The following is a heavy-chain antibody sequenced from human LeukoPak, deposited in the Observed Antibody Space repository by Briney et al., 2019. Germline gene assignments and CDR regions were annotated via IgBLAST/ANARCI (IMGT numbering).Heavy chain of an antibody. CDR2: IYYSGST. CDR3: ASGEYGDAIDY. J-gene: IGHJ4*02. V-gene: IGHV4-59*01. Sequence: PSETLSLTCTASGGSISSYYWSWIRQPPGKGLEWIGYIYYSGSTNYNPSLKSRVTISVDTSKNQFSLKLSSVTAADTAVYYCASGEYGDAIDYWGQGTLVTVSS. CDR1: GGSISSYY. D-gene: IGHD4-17*01.